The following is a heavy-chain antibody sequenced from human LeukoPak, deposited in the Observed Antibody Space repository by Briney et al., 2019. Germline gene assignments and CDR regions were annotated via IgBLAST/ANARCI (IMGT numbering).Heavy chain of an antibody. CDR3: ARADYYGSGSSGAFDI. J-gene: IGHJ3*02. CDR1: GGSISSYY. Sequence: SETLSLTCTVSGGSISSYYWSWIRQPAAKGLEWIGRIYTSGSTNYNPSLKSRVTMSVDTSKNQFSLKLSSVTAADTAVYYCARADYYGSGSSGAFDIWGQGTMVTVSS. D-gene: IGHD3-10*01. V-gene: IGHV4-4*07. CDR2: IYTSGST.